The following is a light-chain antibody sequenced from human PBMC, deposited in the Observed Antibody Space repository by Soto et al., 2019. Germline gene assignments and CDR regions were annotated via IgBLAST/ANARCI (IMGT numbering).Light chain of an antibody. CDR3: NSYAGSPYV. V-gene: IGLV2-8*01. CDR1: SSDVGGYNY. J-gene: IGLJ1*01. CDR2: EVN. Sequence: QSVLTQPPSASGSPGQSVTISCTGTSSDVGGYNYVSWYQQHPGKAPKLMIYEVNKRPSGVPDRFSGSKSGNTASLTVSGLQDEDEADYYCNSYAGSPYVFGTGTKLTVL.